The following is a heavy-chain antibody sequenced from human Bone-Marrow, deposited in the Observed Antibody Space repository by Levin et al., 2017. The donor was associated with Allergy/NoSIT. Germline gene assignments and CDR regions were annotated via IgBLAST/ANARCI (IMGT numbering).Heavy chain of an antibody. D-gene: IGHD3-10*01. CDR1: GGSFSGYY. CDR3: ARGRSKVLLLWFGATRHPQAFWFDP. J-gene: IGHJ5*02. V-gene: IGHV4-34*01. CDR2: INHSGST. Sequence: SQTLSLTCAVYGGSFSGYYWSWIRQPPGKGLEWIGEINHSGSTNYNPSLKSRVTISVDTSKNQFSLKLSSVTAADTAVYYCARGRSKVLLLWFGATRHPQAFWFDPWGQGTLVTVSS.